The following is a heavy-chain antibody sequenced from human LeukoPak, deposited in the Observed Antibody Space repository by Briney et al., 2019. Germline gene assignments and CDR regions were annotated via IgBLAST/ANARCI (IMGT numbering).Heavy chain of an antibody. D-gene: IGHD3-10*01. CDR1: GFTFSDAW. Sequence: KPGGSLRLSCAASGFTFSDAWMSWVRQAPGKGLEWVGRIKSETDGGTTDYAAPVKGRFTISRDDSKNTLYLQMNSLRAEDTAVYYCAKDKEAVRGPFDYWGQGTLVTVSS. CDR2: IKSETDGGTT. V-gene: IGHV3-15*01. J-gene: IGHJ4*02. CDR3: AKDKEAVRGPFDY.